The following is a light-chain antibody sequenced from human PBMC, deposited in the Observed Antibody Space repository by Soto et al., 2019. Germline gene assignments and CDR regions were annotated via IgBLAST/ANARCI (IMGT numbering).Light chain of an antibody. Sequence: EIVLTQSPGTLSLSPGERATLSCRASQNVSSNLLVWYQQHPGQAPRLLIYDASNRATGIPARFSGSGSGTDFTLTISSLEPEDFALYYCQQRSNWPRITFGQGTRLEIK. J-gene: IGKJ5*01. CDR2: DAS. CDR1: QNVSSN. V-gene: IGKV3-11*01. CDR3: QQRSNWPRIT.